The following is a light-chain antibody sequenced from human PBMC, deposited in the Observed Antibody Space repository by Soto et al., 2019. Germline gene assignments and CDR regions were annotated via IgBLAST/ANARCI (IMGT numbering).Light chain of an antibody. CDR2: GNS. CDR3: QSYDSSLSGFGV. CDR1: SSNIGAGYD. Sequence: QSVLTQPPSVSGAPGQRVTISCTGSSSNIGAGYDVHWYQQLPGTAPKLLIYGNSNRPSGVPDRFSGSKSGTSASLAITGLQAEDEGDYYCQSYDSSLSGFGVFGGGTKLTVL. J-gene: IGLJ3*02. V-gene: IGLV1-40*01.